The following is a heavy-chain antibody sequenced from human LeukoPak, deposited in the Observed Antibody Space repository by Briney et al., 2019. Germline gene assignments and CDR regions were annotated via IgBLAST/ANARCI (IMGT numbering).Heavy chain of an antibody. D-gene: IGHD3-10*01. V-gene: IGHV4-59*01. CDR1: GVSINSYY. CDR3: ARRIGEVSGGMDV. J-gene: IGHJ6*04. CDR2: IYYSGST. Sequence: SETLSLTCTVSGVSINSYYWSRIRQPPGKGLEWIGYIYYSGSTNYNPSLKSRVTISVDTSKNQFSLKLSSVTAADTAVYYCARRIGEVSGGMDVWGKGTTVTVSS.